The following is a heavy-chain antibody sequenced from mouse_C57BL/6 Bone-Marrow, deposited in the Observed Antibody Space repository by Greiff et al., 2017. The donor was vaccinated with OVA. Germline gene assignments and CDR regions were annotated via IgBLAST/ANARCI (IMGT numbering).Heavy chain of an antibody. V-gene: IGHV7-3*01. J-gene: IGHJ3*01. CDR1: GFTFPDYY. D-gene: IGHD4-1*01. CDR2: IRNKTNGYTT. Sequence: EVMLVESGGGLVQPGGSLSLSCAASGFTFPDYYMSWVRQPPGKALEWLGFIRNKTNGYTTEYSASVKGRFTISRVNSKSILYLQMNALRAEDSATYYCARANWVPFAYWGQGTLVTVSA. CDR3: ARANWVPFAY.